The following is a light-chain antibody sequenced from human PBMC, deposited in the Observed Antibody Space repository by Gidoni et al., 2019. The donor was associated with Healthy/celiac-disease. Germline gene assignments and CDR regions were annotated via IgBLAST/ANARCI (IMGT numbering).Light chain of an antibody. CDR1: SSDVGGYNY. J-gene: IGLJ3*02. CDR2: DVS. V-gene: IGLV2-14*03. CDR3: SSSKK. Sequence: QSALTPPASVSGSPGQSITIPCTGTSSDVGGYNYVSWYQQHPGKAPKLMIYDVSNRTSGVSNRFSGSKSGNTASLTSSGLQAEDEADYYCSSSKKFGGGTKLTGL.